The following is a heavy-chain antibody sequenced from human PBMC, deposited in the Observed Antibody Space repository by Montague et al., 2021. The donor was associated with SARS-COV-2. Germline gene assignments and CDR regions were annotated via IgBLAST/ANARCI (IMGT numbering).Heavy chain of an antibody. CDR1: GGSFRGYY. D-gene: IGHD3-22*01. CDR2: INDSGST. Sequence: SETLSLTCAVYGGSFRGYYWYWIRQPPGRGLERIGEINDSGSTDYNPSLKSRVIMSVDTSKNQFSLRLTSLTAADTAMYYCARSLFYYDPRGYPSGGRWFDPWGQGTLVIVSS. CDR3: ARSLFYYDPRGYPSGGRWFDP. J-gene: IGHJ5*02. V-gene: IGHV4-34*01.